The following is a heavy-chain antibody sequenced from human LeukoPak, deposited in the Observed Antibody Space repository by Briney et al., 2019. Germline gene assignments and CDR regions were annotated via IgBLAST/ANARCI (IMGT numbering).Heavy chain of an antibody. Sequence: GGSLRLSCAASGFTFSSYAMSWVRQAPGKGLEWVSTISGSGTGTYYADSVKGRFTISRDNSKNTLYLQMNSLRAEDTAVYYCAKPSAYSSGWYGGFDYRGQGTLVTVSS. CDR1: GFTFSSYA. CDR2: ISGSGTGT. V-gene: IGHV3-23*01. CDR3: AKPSAYSSGWYGGFDY. D-gene: IGHD6-19*01. J-gene: IGHJ4*02.